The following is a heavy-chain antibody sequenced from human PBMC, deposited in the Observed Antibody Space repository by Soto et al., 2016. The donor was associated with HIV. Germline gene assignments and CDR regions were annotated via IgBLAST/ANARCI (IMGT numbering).Heavy chain of an antibody. CDR2: INNDGSSS. J-gene: IGHJ4*02. CDR3: VRNLVTGYNLRPTSDY. Sequence: EVQLVESGGRLVQPGGSLRLSCAASGFTFSSYWMHWVRQIPGKGLVWVSRINNDGSSSAYADSVKGRFTISRDNTKNTLYLQMRGLSAEDTAIYYCVRNLVTGYNLRPTSDYWGQGTLVTVSS. CDR1: GFTFSSYW. V-gene: IGHV3-74*01. D-gene: IGHD2-15*01.